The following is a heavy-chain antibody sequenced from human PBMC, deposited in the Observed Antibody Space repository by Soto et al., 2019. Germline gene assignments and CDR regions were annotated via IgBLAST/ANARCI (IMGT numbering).Heavy chain of an antibody. D-gene: IGHD3-10*01. CDR2: IKQDGSEK. V-gene: IGHV3-7*03. J-gene: IGHJ4*02. Sequence: GGSLRLSCAASGFTFSSYWMSWVRQAPGKGLEWVANIKQDGSEKYYVDSVKGRFTISRDNAKNSLYLQMNSLRAEDTAMYYCARGVDGSGSYYFDYWGQGTLVTVSS. CDR3: ARGVDGSGSYYFDY. CDR1: GFTFSSYW.